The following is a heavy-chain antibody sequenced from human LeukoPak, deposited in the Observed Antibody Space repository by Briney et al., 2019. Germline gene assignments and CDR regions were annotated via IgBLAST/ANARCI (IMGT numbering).Heavy chain of an antibody. J-gene: IGHJ4*02. D-gene: IGHD6-13*01. CDR2: IGTVGDT. V-gene: IGHV3-13*04. Sequence: GGFLRLSCAASGFTFSTSDMHWVRQATGRGLEWVSAIGTVGDTYYAGSVKGRFTISRENARNSLYLQMSSLRAGDTAVYYCARAGYSSSWYTEYWGQGTLVTVSS. CDR1: GFTFSTSD. CDR3: ARAGYSSSWYTEY.